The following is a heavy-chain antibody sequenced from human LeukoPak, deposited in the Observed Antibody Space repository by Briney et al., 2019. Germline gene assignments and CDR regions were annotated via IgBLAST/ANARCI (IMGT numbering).Heavy chain of an antibody. D-gene: IGHD6-19*01. J-gene: IGHJ4*02. Sequence: PGGSLRLSCAASGFTFSTYELNWVRQAPGKGLVWVSRINSDGRSTVYADSVKGRFTISRDNAKNTLYLQMNSLRDEDTAVYYCAWYRYRSGWFGYWGQGTLVTVSS. CDR1: GFTFSTYE. CDR2: INSDGRST. CDR3: AWYRYRSGWFGY. V-gene: IGHV3-74*01.